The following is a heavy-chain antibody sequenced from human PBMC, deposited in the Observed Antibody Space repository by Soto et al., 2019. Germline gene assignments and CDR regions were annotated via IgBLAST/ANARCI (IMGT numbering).Heavy chain of an antibody. J-gene: IGHJ4*02. D-gene: IGHD3-3*01. CDR1: GFTFSSYA. V-gene: IGHV3-23*01. CDR2: LSAGGGTT. Sequence: EVQLLESGGGLVQPGGSLRLSCAASGFTFSSYAMSWVRQAPGKGLEWVSALSAGGGTTYYADSVKGRFTISRDSSKNTLYLQMNSQRDEDTAVYYCAKASRDYDLIFDYWGQGILVTVSS. CDR3: AKASRDYDLIFDY.